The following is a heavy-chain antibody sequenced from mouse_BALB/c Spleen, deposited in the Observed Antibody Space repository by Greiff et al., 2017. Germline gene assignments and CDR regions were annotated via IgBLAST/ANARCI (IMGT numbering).Heavy chain of an antibody. V-gene: IGHV1-9*01. CDR2: ILPGSGST. D-gene: IGHD2-1*01. J-gene: IGHJ4*01. Sequence: LVESGAELMKPGASVKISCKATGYTFSSYWIEWVKQRPGHGLEWIGEILPGSGSTNYNEKFKGKATFTADTYSNTAYMQLSSLTSEDSAVYYCARSIYYGNYKAMDYWGQGTSVTVPS. CDR3: ARSIYYGNYKAMDY. CDR1: GYTFSSYW.